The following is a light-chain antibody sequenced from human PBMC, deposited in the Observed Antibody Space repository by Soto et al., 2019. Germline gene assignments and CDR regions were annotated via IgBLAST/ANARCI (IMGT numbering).Light chain of an antibody. J-gene: IGKJ2*01. V-gene: IGKV1-39*01. CDR2: AAS. CDR1: QSLLHSDGKTY. Sequence: MTQSPLSLSVTPGQPASISCKSSQSLLHSDGKTYLNWYQQKPGEAPKLLIYAASSLQTGVPSRFSGSGSGTDFTLTISSLQPEDFATYYCQQSHSTPYTFGQGTKVDIK. CDR3: QQSHSTPYT.